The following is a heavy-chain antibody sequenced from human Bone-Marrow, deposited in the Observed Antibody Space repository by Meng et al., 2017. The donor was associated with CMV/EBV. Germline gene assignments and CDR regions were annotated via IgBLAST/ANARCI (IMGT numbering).Heavy chain of an antibody. CDR2: ISYDGSNK. CDR1: GFTFSSYA. CDR3: ARYTYYDFWSGYLGFDY. V-gene: IGHV3-30*04. Sequence: GESLKISCAASGFTFSSYAMHWVRQAPGKGLEWVAVISYDGSNKYYADSVKGRFTISRDNAKNSLYLQMNSLRAEDTAVYYCARYTYYDFWSGYLGFDYWGQGTLVTVSS. D-gene: IGHD3-3*01. J-gene: IGHJ4*02.